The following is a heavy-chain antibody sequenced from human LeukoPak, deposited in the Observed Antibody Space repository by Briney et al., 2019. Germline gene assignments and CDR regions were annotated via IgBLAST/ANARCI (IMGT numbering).Heavy chain of an antibody. J-gene: IGHJ4*02. Sequence: GRSLRLSCAASGFTFSSYGMHWVRQAPDKVLEWVAVIWYDGSNKYYADSVKRRFTISRDNSKNTLYLQMNSLRAEDTAVYYCARDLSRGYSGYDYAYWGQGTLVTVSS. CDR3: ARDLSRGYSGYDYAY. V-gene: IGHV3-33*01. CDR2: IWYDGSNK. CDR1: GFTFSSYG. D-gene: IGHD5-12*01.